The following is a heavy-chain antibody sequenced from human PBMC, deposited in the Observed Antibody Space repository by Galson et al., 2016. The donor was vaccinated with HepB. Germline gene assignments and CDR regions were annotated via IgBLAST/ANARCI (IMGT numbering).Heavy chain of an antibody. J-gene: IGHJ4*02. CDR1: GYSFTNYW. Sequence: KVSCKGSGYSFTNYWIGWVRQMPGKGLEWVGIIWPGDSDSRYSPSFQGQVTMSVDKSISTAYLQWDTLKASDTAIYYCARAGSGWYPFDYWGQGTLVTVSS. D-gene: IGHD6-19*01. CDR3: ARAGSGWYPFDY. CDR2: IWPGDSDS. V-gene: IGHV5-51*01.